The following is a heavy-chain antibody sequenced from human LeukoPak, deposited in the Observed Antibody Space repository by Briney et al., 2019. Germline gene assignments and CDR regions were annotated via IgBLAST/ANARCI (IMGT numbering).Heavy chain of an antibody. CDR2: IYDSGST. D-gene: IGHD1-1*01. V-gene: IGHV4-59*01. J-gene: IGHJ4*02. CDR1: GGSISSYY. CDR3: ARGTGTRWRYFDY. Sequence: SETLSLTCTVSGGSISSYYWSWIRQPPGKGLEWIGYIYDSGSTNYNPSLKSRVTISVDTSKNQFSLKLSSVTAADTAVYYCARGTGTRWRYFDYWGQGILVSVSS.